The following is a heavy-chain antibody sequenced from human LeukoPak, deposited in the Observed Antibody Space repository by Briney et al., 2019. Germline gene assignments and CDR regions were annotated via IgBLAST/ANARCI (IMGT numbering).Heavy chain of an antibody. V-gene: IGHV3-15*01. CDR2: IKSKTDGGTT. CDR1: GFTFSNAW. J-gene: IGHJ6*03. D-gene: IGHD6-19*01. CDR3: TTAVAGRWYYYYYMDV. Sequence: PGGSLRLSCAASGFTFSNAWMSWVRQAPGKGLEWVGRIKSKTDGGTTDYAAPVKGRFTISRDDSKNTLYLQMNSLKTEDTAVYYCTTAVAGRWYYYYYMDVWGKGTTVTISS.